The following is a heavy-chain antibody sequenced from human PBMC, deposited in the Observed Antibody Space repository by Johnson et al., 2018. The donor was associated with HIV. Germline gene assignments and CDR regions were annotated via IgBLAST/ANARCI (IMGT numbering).Heavy chain of an antibody. D-gene: IGHD4-11*01. CDR1: GFTFSDYY. J-gene: IGHJ3*02. CDR3: PFDI. V-gene: IGHV3-11*01. CDR2: ITSSGATK. Sequence: QEQLVESVGGLVMPGGSLRVSCAASGFTFSDYYMAWIRQTPGKGLEWVPYITSSGATKYYADSVKGRFTISRDNTENLVYYCARVYSNYEGAAASYPFDIWGQGTMVTVSS.